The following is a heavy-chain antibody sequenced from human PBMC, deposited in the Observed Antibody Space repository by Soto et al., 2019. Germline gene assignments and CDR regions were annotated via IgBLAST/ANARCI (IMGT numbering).Heavy chain of an antibody. J-gene: IGHJ6*02. D-gene: IGHD6-6*01. CDR1: GYSFASYW. CDR3: ARTRSFTLGFYYDGMDV. CDR2: IYPGDSDT. V-gene: IGHV5-51*01. Sequence: PGESLKISCQGSGYSFASYWISWVRQMPGKDLEWMGIIYPGDSDTRYSPSFQGQVTISADKSLRTAYLQWTSLKASDTALYYCARTRSFTLGFYYDGMDVWGQGTTVTVSS.